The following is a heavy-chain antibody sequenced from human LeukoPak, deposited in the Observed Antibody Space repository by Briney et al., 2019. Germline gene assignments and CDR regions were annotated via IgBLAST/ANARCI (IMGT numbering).Heavy chain of an antibody. D-gene: IGHD1-14*01. CDR3: ARVSTTRAGDYYYMDV. J-gene: IGHJ6*03. CDR1: GGSISSYY. V-gene: IGHV4-4*07. Sequence: SETLSLTCTVSGGSISSYYWSWIRQPAGKGLEWIGRIYTSGSTNYNPSLKSRVTMSVDTSKNQFSLKLSSVTAADTAVYYCARVSTTRAGDYYYMDVWGKGTTVTVSS. CDR2: IYTSGST.